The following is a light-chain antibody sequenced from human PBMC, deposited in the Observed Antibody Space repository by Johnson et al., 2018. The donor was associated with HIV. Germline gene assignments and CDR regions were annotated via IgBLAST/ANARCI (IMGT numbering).Light chain of an antibody. V-gene: IGLV1-51*01. CDR2: DNT. CDR1: SSNIGRNA. Sequence: QSVLTQPPSSSGTPGQRVTISCSGSSSNIGRNAVNWYQHLPGTAPRLLIYDNTKRPSGIPARFSGSKSGTSATLGITGLQTGDEADYYCGTWDSSLSALFGTGTKVTVL. J-gene: IGLJ1*01. CDR3: GTWDSSLSAL.